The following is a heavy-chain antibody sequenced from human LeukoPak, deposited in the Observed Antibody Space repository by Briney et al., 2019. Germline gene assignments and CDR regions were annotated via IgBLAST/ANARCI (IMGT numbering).Heavy chain of an antibody. J-gene: IGHJ6*03. V-gene: IGHV4-39*07. Sequence: SETLSLTCTVSGGSISSSSYYWGWIRQPPGKGLEWIGSIYYSGSTYYNPSLKSRVTISVDTSKNQFSLKLSSVTAADTAVYYCAAQYYYDSSGYSYYYYMDVWGKGTTVTVSS. D-gene: IGHD3-22*01. CDR2: IYYSGST. CDR3: AAQYYYDSSGYSYYYYMDV. CDR1: GGSISSSSYY.